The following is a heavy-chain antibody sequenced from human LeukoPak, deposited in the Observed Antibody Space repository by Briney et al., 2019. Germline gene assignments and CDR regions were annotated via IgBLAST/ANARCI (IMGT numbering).Heavy chain of an antibody. J-gene: IGHJ4*02. CDR2: IKQDGSEK. CDR1: GFTFSSYW. V-gene: IGHV3-7*01. D-gene: IGHD2-15*01. CDR3: ARVQWEYCSGGSCYAFDY. Sequence: GGSLRLSCAASGFTFSSYWMSWVRQAPGKGLEWVANIKQDGSEKYYVDSVKGRFTISRDNAKNSLYLQMNSLRAEDTAVYYCARVQWEYCSGGSCYAFDYWGQGTLVTVSS.